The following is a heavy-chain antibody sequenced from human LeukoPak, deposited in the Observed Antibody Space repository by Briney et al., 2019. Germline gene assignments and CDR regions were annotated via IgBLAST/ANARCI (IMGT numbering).Heavy chain of an antibody. V-gene: IGHV3-9*01. Sequence: PGRSLRLSCAASGFTFDDFAMHWVRQAPGKGLEWVSGVSWNSDSIGYADSVKGRFTISRDNAKSSLYLQMDSLRAEDTAVYYCARFSIIVAASRTAENFDYWGQGTLVTVSS. D-gene: IGHD6-13*01. CDR3: ARFSIIVAASRTAENFDY. CDR1: GFTFDDFA. CDR2: VSWNSDSI. J-gene: IGHJ4*02.